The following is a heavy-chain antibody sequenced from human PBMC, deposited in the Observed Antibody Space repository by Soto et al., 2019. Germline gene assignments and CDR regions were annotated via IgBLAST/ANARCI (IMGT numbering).Heavy chain of an antibody. CDR1: GGSIRTTDHN. J-gene: IGHJ4*02. D-gene: IGHD4-17*01. V-gene: IGHV4-30-4*01. CDR2: IHYSGTT. CDR3: ARGPTVTTDY. Sequence: LSLTCTVSGGSIRTTDHNWGWIRQAPGKGLEWIGNIHYSGTTSYNPSLESRVTISADTSKNQFYLKLKSVTAADTAVYYCARGPTVTTDYWGQGTLVTVS.